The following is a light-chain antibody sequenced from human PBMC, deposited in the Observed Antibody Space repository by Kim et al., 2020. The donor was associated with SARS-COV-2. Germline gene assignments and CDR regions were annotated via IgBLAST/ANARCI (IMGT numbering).Light chain of an antibody. Sequence: SASVGDRVTITCRASQSISNYLTWYQQKPGRAPNSLIYAASKLQSGVSSRFSGSGSGTDFTLTITSLQPEDFATYYCQQSHSTPYTFGQGTKLEI. CDR2: AAS. J-gene: IGKJ2*01. CDR1: QSISNY. V-gene: IGKV1-39*01. CDR3: QQSHSTPYT.